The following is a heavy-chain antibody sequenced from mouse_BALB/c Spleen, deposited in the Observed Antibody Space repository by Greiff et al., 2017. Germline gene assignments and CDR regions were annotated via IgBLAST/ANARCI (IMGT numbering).Heavy chain of an antibody. J-gene: IGHJ2*01. V-gene: IGHV5-15*02. CDR1: GFTFSDYG. Sequence: EVQGVESGGGLVQPGGSRKLSCAASGFTFSDYGMAWVRQAPGKGPEWVAFISNLAYSIYYADTVTGRFTISRENAKNTLYLEMSSLRSEDTAMYYCARDATVVAKGLYFDYWGQGTTLTVSS. D-gene: IGHD1-1*01. CDR3: ARDATVVAKGLYFDY. CDR2: ISNLAYSI.